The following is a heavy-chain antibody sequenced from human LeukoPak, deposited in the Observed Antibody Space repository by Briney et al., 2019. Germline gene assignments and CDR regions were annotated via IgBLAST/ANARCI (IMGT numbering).Heavy chain of an antibody. V-gene: IGHV3-21*01. J-gene: IGHJ4*02. CDR1: GFTFSSYS. CDR3: AKDPNYSSGWYPYYFDY. Sequence: GGSLRLSCAASGFTFSSYSMNWARQAPGKGLEWVSSISSSSSYIYYADSVKGRFTISRDNSKNTLYLQMNSLRAEDTAVYYCAKDPNYSSGWYPYYFDYWGQGTLVTVSS. D-gene: IGHD6-19*01. CDR2: ISSSSSYI.